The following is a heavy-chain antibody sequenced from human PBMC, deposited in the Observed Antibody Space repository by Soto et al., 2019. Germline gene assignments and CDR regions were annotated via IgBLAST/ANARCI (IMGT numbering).Heavy chain of an antibody. V-gene: IGHV3-7*01. Sequence: GGSLRPSCAAFGFAFSSYWMSWGRQAPGKGLEWVANIKQDGSEKYYVDSVKGRFTISRDNAKNSLYLQMNSLRAEDTAVYYCARDTSGYPYYYYYGMDVWGQGTTVTVSS. CDR3: ARDTSGYPYYYYYGMDV. CDR1: GFAFSSYW. CDR2: IKQDGSEK. D-gene: IGHD3-22*01. J-gene: IGHJ6*02.